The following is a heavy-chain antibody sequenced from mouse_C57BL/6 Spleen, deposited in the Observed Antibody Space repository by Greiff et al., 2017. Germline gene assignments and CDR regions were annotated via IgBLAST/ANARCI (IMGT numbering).Heavy chain of an antibody. Sequence: EVQLQQSGPVLARPGASVRMSCKTSGYTFTSYWMHWGKQRPGPGMGWKGAIYPGYSDYSHNQKFKGKAKLIAVTSASTAYVELSNLTNEDSAVYYCTTYYSNYGDYWGQGTTLTVSS. D-gene: IGHD2-5*01. V-gene: IGHV1-5*01. CDR3: TTYYSNYGDY. J-gene: IGHJ2*01. CDR1: GYTFTSYW. CDR2: IYPGYSDY.